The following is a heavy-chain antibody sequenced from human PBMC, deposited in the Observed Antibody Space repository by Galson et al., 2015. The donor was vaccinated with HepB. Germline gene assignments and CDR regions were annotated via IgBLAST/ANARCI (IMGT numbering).Heavy chain of an antibody. V-gene: IGHV1-58*01. CDR3: AAVTERRFQLYYAFDI. Sequence: SVKVSCKASGFTFTSSAVQWVRQARGQRLEWIGWIVVGSGNTNYAQKFQERVTITRDMSTSTAYMELSSLRSEDTAVYYCAAVTERRFQLYYAFDIWGQGTMVTVSS. J-gene: IGHJ3*02. CDR1: GFTFTSSA. D-gene: IGHD2-8*01. CDR2: IVVGSGNT.